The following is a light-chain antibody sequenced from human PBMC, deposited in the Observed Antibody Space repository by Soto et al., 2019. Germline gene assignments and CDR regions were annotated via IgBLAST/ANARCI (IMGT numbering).Light chain of an antibody. CDR2: EVS. CDR3: TSYTISSTWV. CDR1: SSDIGGYKH. V-gene: IGLV2-14*01. J-gene: IGLJ3*02. Sequence: QSALTQPASVSGSPGQSITISCTGTSSDIGGYKHVSWYQQHPGKAPKLMIYEVSNRPSGVSNRFSGSKSGDTASLTISGLQAEDEADYYCTSYTISSTWVFGGGTKVTVL.